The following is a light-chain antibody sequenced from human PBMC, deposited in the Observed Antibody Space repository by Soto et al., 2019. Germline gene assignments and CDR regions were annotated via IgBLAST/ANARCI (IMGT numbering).Light chain of an antibody. CDR1: QSVSSN. J-gene: IGKJ1*01. CDR3: KQYNNWPT. CDR2: GAS. V-gene: IGKV3-15*01. Sequence: EIVMTQSPATLSVSPGERATLSCRASQSVSSNLAWYQQTPGQAPRLLIYGASTRATGIPARFSGSGSGTEFTLTISSLQSEDFAVYYCKQYNNWPTFGQGTKVEIK.